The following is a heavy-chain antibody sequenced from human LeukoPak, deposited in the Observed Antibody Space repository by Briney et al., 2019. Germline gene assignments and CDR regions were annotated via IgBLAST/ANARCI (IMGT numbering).Heavy chain of an antibody. Sequence: PGGSLRLSCAASGFTLSKMNWVRQAPGKGLEWISYISGSGNTIYYAESVKGRFTISRDSAKNSLYLQTNSLRAEDTAVYYCARGVGARTPDAFDIWGQGTMVTVSS. D-gene: IGHD1-26*01. CDR2: ISGSGNTI. CDR3: ARGVGARTPDAFDI. V-gene: IGHV3-48*03. CDR1: GFTLSK. J-gene: IGHJ3*02.